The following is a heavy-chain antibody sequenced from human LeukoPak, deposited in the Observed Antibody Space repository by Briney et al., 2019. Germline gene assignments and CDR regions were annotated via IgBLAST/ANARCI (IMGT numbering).Heavy chain of an antibody. CDR2: INPNSGGT. D-gene: IGHD3-3*01. Sequence: ASVKVSCKASGYTFTGYYMHWVRQAPGQGLEWMGWINPNSGGTNYAQKFQGRVTMTRDTSISTAYMELSRPRSDDTAVYYCARDYDFWSGYSLYYFDYWGQGTLVTVSS. CDR1: GYTFTGYY. CDR3: ARDYDFWSGYSLYYFDY. J-gene: IGHJ4*02. V-gene: IGHV1-2*02.